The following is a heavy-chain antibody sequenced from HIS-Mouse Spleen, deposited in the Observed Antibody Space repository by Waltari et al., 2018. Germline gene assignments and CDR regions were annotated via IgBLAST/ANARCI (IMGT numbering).Heavy chain of an antibody. CDR1: GFTFSSYG. D-gene: IGHD2-8*01. J-gene: IGHJ4*02. V-gene: IGHV3-33*06. CDR2: IWYDGSNT. CDR3: AKGGLMVYAIGDY. Sequence: QVQLVESGGGVVQPGRALRLSCAASGFTFSSYGRHWVRRAPGKGLEWVAVIWYDGSNTYYADSVKGRFTISRDNSKNTLYLQMNSLRAEDTAVYYCAKGGLMVYAIGDYWGQGTLVTVSS.